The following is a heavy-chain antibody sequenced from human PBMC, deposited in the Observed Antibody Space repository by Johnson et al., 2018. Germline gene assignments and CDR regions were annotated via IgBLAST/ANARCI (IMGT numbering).Heavy chain of an antibody. V-gene: IGHV3-30-3*01. J-gene: IGHJ6*02. D-gene: IGHD2/OR15-2a*01. CDR2: ISYDGSNK. CDR3: ARFLLAGGGYYYGMDV. CDR1: GFTFSSYA. Sequence: QVQLQESGGGVVQPGRSLRLSCAASGFTFSSYAMHWVRQAPGKGLEWVAVISYDGSNKYYADSVKGRFTISRENSKNTLYLQMNSLRAEDTAVYYCARFLLAGGGYYYGMDVWGQGTTVTVSS.